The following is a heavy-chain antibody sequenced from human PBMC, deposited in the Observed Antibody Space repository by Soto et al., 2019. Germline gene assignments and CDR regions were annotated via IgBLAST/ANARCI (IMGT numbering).Heavy chain of an antibody. CDR2: IIPILGIA. J-gene: IGHJ6*02. CDR3: ASSYSGSYYYYGMDV. CDR1: GGTFSSYT. V-gene: IGHV1-69*02. Sequence: QVQLVQSGAEVKKPGSSVKVSCKASGGTFSSYTISWVQQAPGQGLEWMGRIIPILGIANYAQKFQGRVTITADKSTSTAYMELSSLRSEDTAVYYCASSYSGSYYYYGMDVWGQGTTVTVSS. D-gene: IGHD1-26*01.